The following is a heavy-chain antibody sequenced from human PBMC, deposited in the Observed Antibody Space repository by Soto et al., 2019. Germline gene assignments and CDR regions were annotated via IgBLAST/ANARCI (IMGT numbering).Heavy chain of an antibody. CDR1: GYSFSSYW. J-gene: IGHJ5*02. CDR2: IDPTDSYN. CDR3: ARGYGSSWYWLDT. V-gene: IGHV5-10-1*01. D-gene: IGHD6-13*01. Sequence: GESLKISCKGSGYSFSSYWINWVRQMPGKGLEWMGRIDPTDSYNNYSPSFQGHVTISADKSISTAYLQWSSLKASDTAMYYCARGYGSSWYWLDTWGQGALVTVSS.